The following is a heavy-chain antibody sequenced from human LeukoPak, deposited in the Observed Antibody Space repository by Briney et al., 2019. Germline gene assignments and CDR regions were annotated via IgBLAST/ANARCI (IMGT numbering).Heavy chain of an antibody. D-gene: IGHD3-10*01. J-gene: IGHJ4*02. CDR3: ARVPASGAYFDY. CDR2: IYHSGST. CDR1: GYSISSGYY. V-gene: IGHV4-38-2*02. Sequence: SETLSLTCTVSGYSISSGYYWGWIRQPPGKGLEWIGSIYHSGSTYYNPSLKSRVTISVDTSKNQFSLKLSSVTAADTAVYYCARVPASGAYFDYWGQGTLVTVSS.